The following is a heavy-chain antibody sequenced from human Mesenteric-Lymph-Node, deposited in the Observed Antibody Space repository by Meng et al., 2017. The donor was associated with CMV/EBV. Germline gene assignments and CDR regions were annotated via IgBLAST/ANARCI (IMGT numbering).Heavy chain of an antibody. CDR1: GFTFSTYG. CDR2: IRYDGSNK. D-gene: IGHD4/OR15-4a*01. CDR3: AKDISAMVATYEV. Sequence: GESLKISCAASGFTFSTYGMHWVRQAPGKGLEWVAFIRYDGSNKYYADSVKGRFTISRDNSKNTLYLQMHSLRAEDTAVYYCAKDISAMVATYEVWGQGTMVTVSS. J-gene: IGHJ3*01. V-gene: IGHV3-30*02.